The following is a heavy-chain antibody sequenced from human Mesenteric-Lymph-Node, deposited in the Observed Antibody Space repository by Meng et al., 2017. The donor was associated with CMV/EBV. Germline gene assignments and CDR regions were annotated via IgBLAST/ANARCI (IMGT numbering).Heavy chain of an antibody. D-gene: IGHD4-11*01. J-gene: IGHJ4*02. CDR3: ATYSSYDAAFDF. CDR1: GGSINSGNFY. Sequence: TVSGGSINSGNFYWSWIRQHPEKGLEWIGNIYFSGKTSYNSSLKSRLAISLDTSGSQFSLKLSSVSAADTAVYYCATYSSYDAAFDFWGQGILVTVSS. V-gene: IGHV4-31*03. CDR2: IYFSGKT.